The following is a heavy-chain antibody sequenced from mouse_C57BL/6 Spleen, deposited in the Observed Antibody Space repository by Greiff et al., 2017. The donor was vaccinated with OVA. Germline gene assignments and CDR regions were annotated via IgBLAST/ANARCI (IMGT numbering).Heavy chain of an antibody. J-gene: IGHJ1*03. CDR3: ASITTDWYFDV. CDR2: IWSGGST. Sequence: VQLQQSGPGLVQPSQSLSITCTVSGFSLTSYGVHWVRQSPGKGLEWLGVIWSGGSTDYNAAFISRLSISKDNSKSQVFFKMNSLQADDTAIYYCASITTDWYFDVWGTGTTVTVSS. CDR1: GFSLTSYG. D-gene: IGHD1-1*01. V-gene: IGHV2-2*01.